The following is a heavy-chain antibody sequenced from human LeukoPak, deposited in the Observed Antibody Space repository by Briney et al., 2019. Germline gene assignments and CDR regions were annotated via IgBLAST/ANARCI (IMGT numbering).Heavy chain of an antibody. V-gene: IGHV1-69*13. CDR1: GGTFSSYA. Sequence: GASVKVSCKASGGTFSSYAISWVRQAPGQGLEWMGGIISIFGTANYAQKFQGRVTITADESTSTAYMELSSLRSEDTAVYYCARERKTRHKYCSGGSCYRNYHWFDPWGQGTLVTVSS. CDR2: IISIFGTA. D-gene: IGHD2-15*01. J-gene: IGHJ5*02. CDR3: ARERKTRHKYCSGGSCYRNYHWFDP.